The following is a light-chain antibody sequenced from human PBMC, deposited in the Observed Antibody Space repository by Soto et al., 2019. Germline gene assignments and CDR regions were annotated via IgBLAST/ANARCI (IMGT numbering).Light chain of an antibody. CDR3: QQYASSPLLT. V-gene: IGKV3-20*01. J-gene: IGKJ4*01. CDR1: QTIGRNY. CDR2: GTS. Sequence: EIVLTQSPGTLSLSPGETATLSCRASQTIGRNYLAWYQQKPGQAPRLLIFGTSTRATGIPDRFSGSGSGTDFTLSISRLEPEDFAMYYCQQYASSPLLTFGGGTKVDIK.